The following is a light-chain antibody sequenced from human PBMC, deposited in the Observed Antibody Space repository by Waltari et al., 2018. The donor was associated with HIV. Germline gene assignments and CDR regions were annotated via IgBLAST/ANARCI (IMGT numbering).Light chain of an antibody. CDR2: DKN. V-gene: IGLV3-19*01. Sequence: SSELNPAPIVPVTLGQTATNTCQGDSLRNYYASWHQLKPGQAPILVIYDKNTRPSGIPDRFSGSTSGNTASLTITGSQAEDEADYFCASRDNNGKRVLFGGGTKLTVL. CDR1: SLRNYY. CDR3: ASRDNNGKRVL. J-gene: IGLJ3*02.